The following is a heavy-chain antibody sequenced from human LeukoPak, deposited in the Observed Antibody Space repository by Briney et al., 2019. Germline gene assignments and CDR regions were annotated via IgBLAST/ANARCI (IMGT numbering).Heavy chain of an antibody. V-gene: IGHV3-21*01. CDR2: ISSSSSYI. J-gene: IGHJ6*02. CDR3: ARDSYCRGIWFGELFRCYYGMDV. D-gene: IGHD3-10*01. Sequence: GGSLRLSCAASGFTFSSYSMNWVRQAPGKGLEWVSSISSSSSYIYYADSVKGRFTISRDNAKNSLYLQVNSLRAEDTAVYYCARDSYCRGIWFGELFRCYYGMDVWGQGTTVTVSS. CDR1: GFTFSSYS.